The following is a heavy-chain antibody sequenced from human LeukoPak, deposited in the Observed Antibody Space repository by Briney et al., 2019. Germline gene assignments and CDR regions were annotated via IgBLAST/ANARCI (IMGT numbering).Heavy chain of an antibody. J-gene: IGHJ6*02. CDR3: TKGENGMDV. D-gene: IGHD1-26*01. CDR1: GFTFSSYR. V-gene: IGHV3-21*01. Sequence: PGRSLRLSCAASGFTFSSYRMNWVRQAPGKGLEWVSSISDSSSYIYHADSVKGRFTISRDNAKNSVYLQMNSLRAEDTATYYCTKGENGMDVWGQGTTVTVSS. CDR2: ISDSSSYI.